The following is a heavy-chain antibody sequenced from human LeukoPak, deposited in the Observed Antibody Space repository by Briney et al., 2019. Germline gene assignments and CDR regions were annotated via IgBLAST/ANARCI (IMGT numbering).Heavy chain of an antibody. V-gene: IGHV3-74*01. Sequence: GGSLRLSCAASGFTFSSYWMHWVRQAPGKGLVWVSRINSDGSSTSYADSVKGRFTISRDNAKNTLYLQKNSLRAEDTAVYYCARVRIVGATKYFDYWGQGTLVTVSS. CDR1: GFTFSSYW. D-gene: IGHD1-26*01. CDR2: INSDGSST. CDR3: ARVRIVGATKYFDY. J-gene: IGHJ4*02.